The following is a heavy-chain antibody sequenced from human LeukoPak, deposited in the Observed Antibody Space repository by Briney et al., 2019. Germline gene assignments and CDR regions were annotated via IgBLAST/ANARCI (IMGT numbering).Heavy chain of an antibody. V-gene: IGHV3-15*01. Sequence: GGSLRLSCAPSGFTFSNAWMSCVRQVPGKRLEWGGRIKSKTDGGTTDYATPVKGIFTISRDDSKNTLYLQMNSLKTEDTAVYYCITATVNDAFDIWGQGTMVTVSS. J-gene: IGHJ3*02. CDR1: GFTFSNAW. CDR2: IKSKTDGGTT. D-gene: IGHD4-17*01. CDR3: ITATVNDAFDI.